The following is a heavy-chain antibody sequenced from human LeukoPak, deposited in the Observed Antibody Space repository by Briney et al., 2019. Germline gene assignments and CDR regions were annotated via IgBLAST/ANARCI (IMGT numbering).Heavy chain of an antibody. CDR2: IYSGGST. Sequence: GGSLRLSCAASGFTVSSNYMSWVRQAPGKGLEWVSVIYSGGSTYYADSVKGRFTISRGNSKNTLYLQMNSLRAEDTAVCYCARDTYGSGSYYNWGQGTLVTVSS. V-gene: IGHV3-66*01. J-gene: IGHJ4*02. D-gene: IGHD3-10*01. CDR3: ARDTYGSGSYYN. CDR1: GFTVSSNY.